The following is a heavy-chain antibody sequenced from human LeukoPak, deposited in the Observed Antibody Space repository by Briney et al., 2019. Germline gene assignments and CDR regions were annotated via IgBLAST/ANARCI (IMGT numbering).Heavy chain of an antibody. V-gene: IGHV3-30*02. CDR1: GFTFSSYG. CDR3: ARDGSYSSSWYFDY. CDR2: IRYDGSDT. Sequence: PGGSLRLSCAASGFTFSSYGMHWVRQAPGKGLEWVTFIRYDGSDTYYADSVKGRFTISRDNSKNTVYLQMNSLRGEDTAVYYCARDGSYSSSWYFDYWGQGTLVTVSS. J-gene: IGHJ4*02. D-gene: IGHD6-13*01.